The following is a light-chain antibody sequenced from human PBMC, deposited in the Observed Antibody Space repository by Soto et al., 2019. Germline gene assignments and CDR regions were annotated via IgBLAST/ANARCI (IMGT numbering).Light chain of an antibody. Sequence: EIVMTQSPATLSVSPGERATLSCRASQSVSSNLAWYQQKPGQAPRLLIYGASTRATGIPARFSGSGSGTECTLTISSLQSEDFAFYYCQQYNNWPPGFTFGPGTKVDIK. CDR3: QQYNNWPPGFT. CDR1: QSVSSN. J-gene: IGKJ3*01. V-gene: IGKV3-15*01. CDR2: GAS.